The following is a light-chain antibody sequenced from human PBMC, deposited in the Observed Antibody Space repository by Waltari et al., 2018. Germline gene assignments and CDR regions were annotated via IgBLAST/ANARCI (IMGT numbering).Light chain of an antibody. CDR1: QSVSSN. Sequence: EIVLTQSPATLSLSPGEGATLSCRASQSVSSNLAWYQQKPGQAPRLLIYDASNRATGTPARFNGSGSGTDFTLTISRLEPDDFAVYYCQQRSNWPPYTFGQGTKLEIK. CDR3: QQRSNWPPYT. V-gene: IGKV3-11*01. CDR2: DAS. J-gene: IGKJ2*01.